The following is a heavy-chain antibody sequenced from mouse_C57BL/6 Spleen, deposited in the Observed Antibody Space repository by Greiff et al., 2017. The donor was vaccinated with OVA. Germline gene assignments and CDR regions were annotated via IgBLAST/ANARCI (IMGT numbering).Heavy chain of an antibody. CDR1: GYTFPSYW. CDR2: IDPSDSNT. CDR3: AKGRRLREDNAMDY. Sequence: VQLQQPGAELVKPGASVKLSCKASGYTFPSYWMQWVKQRPGQGLEWIGEIDPSDSNTNYNQKFKGKATLAVDTSSSTAYMQLSSLTSQDSAVYYGAKGRRLREDNAMDYWGKGTSVTVSS. V-gene: IGHV1-50*01. D-gene: IGHD1-1*01. J-gene: IGHJ4*01.